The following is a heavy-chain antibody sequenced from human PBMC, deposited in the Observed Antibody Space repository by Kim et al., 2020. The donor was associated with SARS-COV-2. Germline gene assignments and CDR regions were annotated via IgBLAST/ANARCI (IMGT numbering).Heavy chain of an antibody. CDR3: ARHVRVGATGLGKYYFDY. J-gene: IGHJ4*02. V-gene: IGHV4-39*01. Sequence: KSRVTISVDTSKNQFSLKLSSVTAADTAVYYCARHVRVGATGLGKYYFDYWGQGTLVTVSS. D-gene: IGHD1-26*01.